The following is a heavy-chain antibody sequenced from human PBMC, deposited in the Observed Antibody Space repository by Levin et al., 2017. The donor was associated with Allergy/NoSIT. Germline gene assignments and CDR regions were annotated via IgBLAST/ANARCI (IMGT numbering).Heavy chain of an antibody. V-gene: IGHV4-59*01. J-gene: IGHJ4*02. CDR2: IYYSGST. CDR1: GGSISSYY. D-gene: IGHD2-8*02. CDR3: ARSGQRWGCIDY. Sequence: TPSETLSLTCTVSGGSISSYYWSWIRQPPGKGLEWIGYIYYSGSTNYNPSLKSRVTISVDTSKNQFSLLLSSVTAADTAVYYCARSGQRWGCIDYWGQGTLVTVSS.